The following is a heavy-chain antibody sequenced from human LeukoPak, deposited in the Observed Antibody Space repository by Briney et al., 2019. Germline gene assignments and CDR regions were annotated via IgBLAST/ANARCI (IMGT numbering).Heavy chain of an antibody. J-gene: IGHJ6*03. V-gene: IGHV1-8*03. D-gene: IGHD5-12*01. Sequence: ASVKLSCKAAGYTFTSYDINWVRQATGQGLEWMGWMNPNSGNTGYAQKFQGRVTITRNTSISTAYMELSSMRSEDTAVYYCARACRQVATIYYYYYMDVWGKGTTVTVSS. CDR3: ARACRQVATIYYYYYMDV. CDR1: GYTFTSYD. CDR2: MNPNSGNT.